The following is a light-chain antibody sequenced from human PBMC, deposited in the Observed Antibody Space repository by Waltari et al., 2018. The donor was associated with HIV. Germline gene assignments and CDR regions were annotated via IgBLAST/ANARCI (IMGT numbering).Light chain of an antibody. V-gene: IGKV3-15*01. J-gene: IGKJ4*01. CDR1: QSVGSY. CDR3: HQYNKWPRGT. CDR2: GAS. Sequence: VITLFQATLPVSPGGRDTLSCRASQSVGSYLAWYQQKPGQAPRLLIYGASTRATCIPTRFSGSGSGTEFTLTISSLQSEDFAVYYCHQYNKWPRGTFGGGTKVEV.